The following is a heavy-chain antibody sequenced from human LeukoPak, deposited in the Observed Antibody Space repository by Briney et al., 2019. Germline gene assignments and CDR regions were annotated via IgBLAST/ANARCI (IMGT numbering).Heavy chain of an antibody. V-gene: IGHV3-33*01. CDR1: GFIFSTYG. D-gene: IGHD3-10*01. Sequence: GRSLRLSCAASGFIFSTYGMHWVRQAPGKGLEWVAVIWYDGSNKYYADSVKGRFTISRDNSKNTLYLQMNSLRADDTAVYYCARGGIGSGSYQYYFDYWGQGTLVTVSS. CDR3: ARGGIGSGSYQYYFDY. CDR2: IWYDGSNK. J-gene: IGHJ4*02.